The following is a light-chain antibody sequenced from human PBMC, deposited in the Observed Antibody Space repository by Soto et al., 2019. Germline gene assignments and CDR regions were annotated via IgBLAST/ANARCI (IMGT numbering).Light chain of an antibody. CDR3: QQYGSSPFT. Sequence: EIVLTQSPGTLSLSPGERATLSCRASQSVTINYLAWYQQKPGQAPRLLIYGASTRATGIPDRFTGSGSGTDFTLTISRLEPEDFAVYFCQQYGSSPFTFGPGTKVDIE. CDR2: GAS. V-gene: IGKV3-20*01. J-gene: IGKJ3*01. CDR1: QSVTINY.